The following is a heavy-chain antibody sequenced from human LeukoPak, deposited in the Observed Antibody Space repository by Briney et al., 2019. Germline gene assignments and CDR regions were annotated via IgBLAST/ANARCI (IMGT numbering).Heavy chain of an antibody. J-gene: IGHJ6*02. CDR2: IYYSGST. D-gene: IGHD4-17*01. CDR3: ARHRTTVNYGMDV. V-gene: IGHV4-59*08. CDR1: GGSISSYY. Sequence: SETLSLTCTVSGGSISSYYWSWIRQPPGKGLEWIGYIYYSGSTNYNPSLKSRVTISVDTSKNQFSLKLSSVTAADTAVYYCARHRTTVNYGMDVWGQGTTVTVPS.